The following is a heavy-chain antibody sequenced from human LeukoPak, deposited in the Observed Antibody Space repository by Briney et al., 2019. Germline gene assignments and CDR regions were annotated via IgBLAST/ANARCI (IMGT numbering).Heavy chain of an antibody. D-gene: IGHD5-18*01. J-gene: IGHJ4*02. CDR2: IHPSGGST. CDR3: ARMGMDAAMITNFFDY. CDR1: GYTFTSNY. Sequence: ASVKVSCKASGYTFTSNYIHWGRQAPGQGLEWMGVIHPSGGSTSYAQKFQGRVTMTKDTSTSTAYMELSSLRSEDTATYYCARMGMDAAMITNFFDYWGQGTLVTVSS. V-gene: IGHV1-46*01.